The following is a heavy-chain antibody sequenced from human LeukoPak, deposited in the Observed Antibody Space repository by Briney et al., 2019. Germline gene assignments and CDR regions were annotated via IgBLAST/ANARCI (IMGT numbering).Heavy chain of an antibody. V-gene: IGHV3-48*01. CDR3: ARQSTRYYYMDV. J-gene: IGHJ6*03. CDR2: ISSSSSTI. Sequence: GGSLRLSCAASGFTFSSYSMNWVRQAPGKGLEWASYISSSSSTIYYADSVKGRFTISRDNSKNSLYLQMNSLRAEDTAVYYCARQSTRYYYMDVWGKGTTVTVSS. CDR1: GFTFSSYS.